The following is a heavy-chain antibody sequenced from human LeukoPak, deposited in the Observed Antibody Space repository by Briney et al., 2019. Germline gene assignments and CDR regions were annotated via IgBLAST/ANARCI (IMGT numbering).Heavy chain of an antibody. CDR2: IIPIFGTA. D-gene: IGHD3-3*01. Sequence: ASVKVSCKASGGTFSSYAISWVRQAPGQGLEWMGGIIPIFGTANYAQKFQGRVTITADESTSTAYMELSSLRSEDTAVYYCARGGTIFGVVIPTYYFDYWGQGTLVTVSS. CDR1: GGTFSSYA. CDR3: ARGGTIFGVVIPTYYFDY. J-gene: IGHJ4*02. V-gene: IGHV1-69*13.